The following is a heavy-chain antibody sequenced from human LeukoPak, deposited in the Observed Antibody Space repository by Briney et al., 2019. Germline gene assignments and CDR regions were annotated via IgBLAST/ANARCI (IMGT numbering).Heavy chain of an antibody. CDR1: GFTFDDYG. CDR3: ARGYYYDSSGYYPYYGMDV. D-gene: IGHD3-22*01. Sequence: GGSLRLSCAASGFTFDDYGMSWVRQAPGKGLEWVSGINWNGGSRGYADSAKGRFTISRDNAKNSLYLQMNSLRVEDTALYYCARGYYYDSSGYYPYYGMDVWGQGTTVTVSS. J-gene: IGHJ6*02. V-gene: IGHV3-20*04. CDR2: INWNGGSR.